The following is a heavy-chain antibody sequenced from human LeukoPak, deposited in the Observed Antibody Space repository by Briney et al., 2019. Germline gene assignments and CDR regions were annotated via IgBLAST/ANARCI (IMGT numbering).Heavy chain of an antibody. CDR3: ARDREGYYGSGSYSRTYNWFDP. CDR1: GFTFNKYS. Sequence: GGSLRLSCVASGFTFNKYSMNWVRQAPGKGLEWVSSISSSSSYIYYADSVKGRFTISRDNAKNSLYLQMNSLRAEDTAVYYCARDREGYYGSGSYSRTYNWFDPWGQGTLVTVSS. CDR2: ISSSSSYI. D-gene: IGHD3-10*01. J-gene: IGHJ5*02. V-gene: IGHV3-21*01.